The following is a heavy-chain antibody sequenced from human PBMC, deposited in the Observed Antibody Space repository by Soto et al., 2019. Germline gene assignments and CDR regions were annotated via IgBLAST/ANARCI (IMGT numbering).Heavy chain of an antibody. CDR1: GFTFSTYG. D-gene: IGHD3-22*01. CDR3: ARSQITMIVVVAFDY. J-gene: IGHJ4*02. CDR2: ISYDGSNK. Sequence: PGGSLRLSCGASGFTFSTYGMHWVRQAPGKGLEWVAVISYDGSNKYYADSVKGRFTISRDNSKNTLYLQMNSLRAEDTAVYYCARSQITMIVVVAFDYWGQGT. V-gene: IGHV3-30*03.